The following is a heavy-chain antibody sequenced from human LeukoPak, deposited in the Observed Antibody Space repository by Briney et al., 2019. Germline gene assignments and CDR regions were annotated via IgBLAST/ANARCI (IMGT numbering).Heavy chain of an antibody. Sequence: ASVKVSCKASGGTFSSYAISWVRQAPGQGLEWMGGIIPIFGTANYAQKFQGRVTITADESTSTAYMELSSLRSEDTAVSYCARSVEMATIIRSRAFDIWGQGTMVTVSS. V-gene: IGHV1-69*13. CDR2: IIPIFGTA. J-gene: IGHJ3*02. CDR3: ARSVEMATIIRSRAFDI. CDR1: GGTFSSYA. D-gene: IGHD5-24*01.